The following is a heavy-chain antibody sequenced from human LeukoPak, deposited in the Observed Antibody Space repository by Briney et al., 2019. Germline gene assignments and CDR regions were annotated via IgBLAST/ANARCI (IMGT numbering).Heavy chain of an antibody. CDR2: IIPIFGTA. J-gene: IGHJ4*02. CDR1: GGTFSIYA. V-gene: IGHV1-69*13. CDR3: ARVRVGYSYGYFDY. D-gene: IGHD5-18*01. Sequence: SVKVSCKASGGTFSIYAISWVRQAPGQGLEWMGGIIPIFGTANYAQKFQGRVTITADESTSTAYMELSSLRSEDTAVYYCARVRVGYSYGYFDYWGQGTLVTVSS.